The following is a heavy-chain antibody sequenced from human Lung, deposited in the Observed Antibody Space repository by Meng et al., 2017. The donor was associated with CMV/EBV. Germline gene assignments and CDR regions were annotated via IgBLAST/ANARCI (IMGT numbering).Heavy chain of an antibody. CDR2: IYPDDSDT. V-gene: IGHV5-51*01. Sequence: SXQGSGYRVTSYWIGWVRQMPGKGLDWMGIIYPDDSDTRYSPSFQGQVNISAEKSISTAYLQSRSLKAADTAIYYCARLGVTRAVGDYYHPMDAWXQGNXVTVSS. CDR1: GYRVTSYW. J-gene: IGHJ6*02. D-gene: IGHD4-23*01. CDR3: ARLGVTRAVGDYYHPMDA.